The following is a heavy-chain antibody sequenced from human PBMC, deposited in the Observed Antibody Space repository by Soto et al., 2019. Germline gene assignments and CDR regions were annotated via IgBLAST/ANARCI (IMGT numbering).Heavy chain of an antibody. Sequence: LRLSCAASGFTFSSYEMNWVRQAPGKGLEWVSYISSSGSTIYYADSVKGRFTISRDNAKNSLYLQMNSLRDEDTAVYYCAREGRDGYNWNPIDYWGQGTLVTVSS. CDR1: GFTFSSYE. J-gene: IGHJ4*02. CDR2: ISSSGSTI. CDR3: AREGRDGYNWNPIDY. V-gene: IGHV3-48*03. D-gene: IGHD1-1*01.